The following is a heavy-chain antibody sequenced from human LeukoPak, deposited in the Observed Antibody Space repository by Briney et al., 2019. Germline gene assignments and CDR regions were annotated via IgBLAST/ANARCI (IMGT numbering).Heavy chain of an antibody. V-gene: IGHV4-59*11. D-gene: IGHD2-2*01. J-gene: IGHJ3*02. CDR2: IYYSGST. CDR3: ARFVGYCSSTSCSHGAFDI. Sequence: PSETLSLTCTVSGGSISSHYWSWIRQPPGKGLEWIGYIYYSGSTNYNPSLKSRVTISVDTSKNQFSLKLSSVTAADTAVYYCARFVGYCSSTSCSHGAFDIWGQGTMVTVSS. CDR1: GGSISSHY.